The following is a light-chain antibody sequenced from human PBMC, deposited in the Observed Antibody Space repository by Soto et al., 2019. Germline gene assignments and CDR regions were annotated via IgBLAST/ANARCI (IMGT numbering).Light chain of an antibody. CDR3: HQYNNWPPWT. V-gene: IGKV3-15*01. J-gene: IGKJ1*01. CDR1: HIISSN. Sequence: EGVLTQAPATPSVSPGERATLSCRASHIISSNLAWYQQKPGQAPRLXXYGASTRATGIPARFSGSGSGTEFTLTISSLQSEDFAVYYCHQYNNWPPWTFGQGTKVDIK. CDR2: GAS.